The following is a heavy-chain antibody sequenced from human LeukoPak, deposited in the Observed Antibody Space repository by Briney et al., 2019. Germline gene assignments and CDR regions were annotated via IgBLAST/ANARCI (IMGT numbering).Heavy chain of an antibody. CDR1: GGSFSGYY. V-gene: IGHV4-34*01. CDR3: ARGPYYDFWSGYYTDQRFDY. CDR2: INHSGST. Sequence: KPSETLSLTCAVYGGSFSGYYWSWIRQPPGKGLEWIGEINHSGSTNYNPSLKSRVTISVDTSKNQFSLKLSSVTAADTAVYYCARGPYYDFWSGYYTDQRFDYWGQGTLVTVSS. D-gene: IGHD3-3*01. J-gene: IGHJ4*02.